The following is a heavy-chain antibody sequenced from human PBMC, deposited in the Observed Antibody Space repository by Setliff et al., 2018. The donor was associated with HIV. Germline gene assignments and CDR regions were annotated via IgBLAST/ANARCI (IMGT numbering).Heavy chain of an antibody. CDR3: ARGVLYGLSEY. D-gene: IGHD3-10*01. CDR1: GYTLTELS. Sequence: ASVKVSCKISGYTLTELSIHWVRQAPGKGLEWMANFDPEDGETFYAQKFQGRLTMTEDTSTDTAYMELSSLRSDDTATYNCARGVLYGLSEYWGTGSLVTVSS. CDR2: FDPEDGET. V-gene: IGHV1-24*01. J-gene: IGHJ4*02.